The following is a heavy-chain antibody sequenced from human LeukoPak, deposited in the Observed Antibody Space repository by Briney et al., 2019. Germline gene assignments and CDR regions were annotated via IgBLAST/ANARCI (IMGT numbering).Heavy chain of an antibody. D-gene: IGHD3-9*01. CDR2: ISGSGGST. Sequence: PGGYLRLSCAASGFTFSSYAMSWVRQAPGKGLEWVSAISGSGGSTYYADSVKGRFTISRDNSKNTLYLQMNSLGAEDTAVYYCAKQEYEYYDILTGYYFPDYWGQGTLVTVSS. CDR1: GFTFSSYA. CDR3: AKQEYEYYDILTGYYFPDY. V-gene: IGHV3-23*01. J-gene: IGHJ4*02.